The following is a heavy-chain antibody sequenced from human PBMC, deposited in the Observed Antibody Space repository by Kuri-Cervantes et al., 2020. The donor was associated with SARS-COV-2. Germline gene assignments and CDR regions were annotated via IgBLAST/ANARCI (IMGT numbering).Heavy chain of an antibody. V-gene: IGHV4-34*01. Sequence: SETLSLTCAVYGGSFSGYYWSWIRQPPGKGLEWIGEINHSGSTNYNPSLKSRVTISVDTSKNQFSPKLSSVTAADTAVYYCAREGQDPGELLRWFDPWGQGTLVTVSS. CDR2: INHSGST. CDR3: AREGQDPGELLRWFDP. D-gene: IGHD3-10*01. CDR1: GGSFSGYY. J-gene: IGHJ5*02.